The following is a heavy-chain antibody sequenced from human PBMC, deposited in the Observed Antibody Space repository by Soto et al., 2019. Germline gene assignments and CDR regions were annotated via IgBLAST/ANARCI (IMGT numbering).Heavy chain of an antibody. D-gene: IGHD3-22*01. CDR1: GFTFSSYW. CDR2: IKQDGSEK. CDR3: ARDPYGYYDSSGYPALHFDY. J-gene: IGHJ4*02. V-gene: IGHV3-7*01. Sequence: GGSLRLSCAASGFTFSSYWMSWVRQAPGKVLEWVANIKQDGSEKYDVDSVKGRFTISRDNSKNTLYLQMNSLRAEDTAVYYCARDPYGYYDSSGYPALHFDYWGQGTMVTVSS.